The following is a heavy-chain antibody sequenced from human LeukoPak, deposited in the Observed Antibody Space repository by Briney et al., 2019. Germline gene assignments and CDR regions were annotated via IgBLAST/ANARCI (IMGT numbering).Heavy chain of an antibody. CDR1: GFTVSSNY. CDR2: IYSGGST. J-gene: IGHJ4*02. D-gene: IGHD3-22*01. V-gene: IGHV3-66*01. Sequence: PGGSLRLSCAASGFTVSSNYMSWVRQAPGKGLEWVSVIYSGGSTYYADSVKGRFTISRDNSKNTLYLQMNSLRAEDTAVYYCARDTLNYYDSSGYYTGAFDYWGQGTLVTVSS. CDR3: ARDTLNYYDSSGYYTGAFDY.